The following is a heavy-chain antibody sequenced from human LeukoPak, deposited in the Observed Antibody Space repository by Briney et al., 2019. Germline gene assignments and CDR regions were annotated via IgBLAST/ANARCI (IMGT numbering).Heavy chain of an antibody. Sequence: ASMKVSCKASGYTFTSYGITWVRQAPGQGLEWMGWISGYNGNTNYAQKVQGRVTMTRDMSTSTVYMELSSLRSEDTAVYYCARALPHRRLMDTTMEQHWFDPWGQGTLVTVSS. D-gene: IGHD5-18*01. CDR1: GYTFTSYG. CDR2: ISGYNGNT. J-gene: IGHJ5*02. V-gene: IGHV1-18*01. CDR3: ARALPHRRLMDTTMEQHWFDP.